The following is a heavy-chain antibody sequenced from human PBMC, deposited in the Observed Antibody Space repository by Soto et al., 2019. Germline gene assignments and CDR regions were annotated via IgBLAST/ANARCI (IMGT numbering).Heavy chain of an antibody. J-gene: IGHJ4*02. V-gene: IGHV3-11*01. CDR2: ISDTGSTI. CDR1: GFTFIDYY. D-gene: IGHD3-10*01. Sequence: QVRLVESGGGLVKPGGSLRLSCAASGFTFIDYYMSWIRQAPGKGLEWVSSISDTGSTIYYADSVRGRFSLSRDNAKNSLYLQLSSLRAEDTAMYYCAKEGGGDYFEYWGEGTLVSVSS. CDR3: AKEGGGDYFEY.